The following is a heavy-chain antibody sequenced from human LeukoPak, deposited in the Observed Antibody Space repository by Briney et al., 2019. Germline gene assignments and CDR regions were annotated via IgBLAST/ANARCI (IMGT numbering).Heavy chain of an antibody. D-gene: IGHD4-17*01. Sequence: GGSLRLSCAASGFTFSNAWMSWVRQAPGKGLEWVGRIKSKTDGGTTDYAAPVKGRFTISRDDSKNTLYLQMNSLKTEDTAVYYCTTAFTFTLYGDSLYYYYYMDVWGKGTTVTISS. CDR3: TTAFTFTLYGDSLYYYYYMDV. CDR1: GFTFSNAW. CDR2: IKSKTDGGTT. J-gene: IGHJ6*03. V-gene: IGHV3-15*01.